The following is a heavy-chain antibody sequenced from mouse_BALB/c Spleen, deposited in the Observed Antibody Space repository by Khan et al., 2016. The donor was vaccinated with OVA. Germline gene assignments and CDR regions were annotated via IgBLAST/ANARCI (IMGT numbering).Heavy chain of an antibody. D-gene: IGHD1-1*01. CDR2: INTYTGEQ. CDR3: ARRDYGSRYFDY. V-gene: IGHV9-1*02. CDR1: VKKFG. Sequence: VKKFGMNWVKQGLGKGLKWMGWINTYTGEQTYSDDFKGRFAFSLETSASTAYLQINNLKNEDNDTYVCARRDYGSRYFDYWGQGTTLTVSS. J-gene: IGHJ2*01.